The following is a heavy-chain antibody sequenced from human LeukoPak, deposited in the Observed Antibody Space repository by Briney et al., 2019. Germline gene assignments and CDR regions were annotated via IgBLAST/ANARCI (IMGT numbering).Heavy chain of an antibody. V-gene: IGHV3-53*04. CDR3: ARDRSYGDFAWGY. J-gene: IGHJ4*02. D-gene: IGHD4-17*01. CDR2: ISSGGTT. Sequence: PGGSLRLSCAASGFTVSSNFMTWVRQAPGKGLEWVSVISSGGTTYYAESVKGRFTISRHISKNAVYLQMNSLRAEDTAVYYCARDRSYGDFAWGYWGQGTLVTVSS. CDR1: GFTVSSNF.